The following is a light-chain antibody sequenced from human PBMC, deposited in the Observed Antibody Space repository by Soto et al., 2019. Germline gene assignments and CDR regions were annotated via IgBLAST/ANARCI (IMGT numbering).Light chain of an antibody. Sequence: EVVMTQSPATLSESPGERATLSCRASQTISSNVAWYQQKPGQAPRLLIYGASTRATGIPARFSGSGSGTEFTLTISSLQSEDFAVYYCQQYNDWPPLTFGGGTKVEIK. CDR3: QQYNDWPPLT. J-gene: IGKJ4*01. CDR1: QTISSN. V-gene: IGKV3-15*01. CDR2: GAS.